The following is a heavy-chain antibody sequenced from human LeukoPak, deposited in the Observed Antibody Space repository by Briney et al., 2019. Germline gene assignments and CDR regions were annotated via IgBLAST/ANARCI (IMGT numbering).Heavy chain of an antibody. CDR1: GGSFSGYY. J-gene: IGHJ6*02. V-gene: IGHV4-34*01. D-gene: IGHD5-18*01. Sequence: SETLSLTCAVYGGSFSGYYWSWIRQPPEKGLEWIGEINHSGSINYNPSLKSRVTISVDTSKNQFSLKLSSVTAADTAVYYCARVSGYSYGYLVYYYYGMDVWGQGTTVTVSS. CDR3: ARVSGYSYGYLVYYYYGMDV. CDR2: INHSGSI.